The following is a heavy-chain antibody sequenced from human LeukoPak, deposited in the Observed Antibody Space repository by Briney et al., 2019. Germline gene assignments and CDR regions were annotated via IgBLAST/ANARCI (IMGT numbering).Heavy chain of an antibody. CDR2: IYYSGST. Sequence: SETLSLTCTVSGGSISSSNCHWAWIRQPPGKGLEWIVSIYYSGSTYYNPSLKSRVTISVDTSKNQFSLKLSSVTAADTAMYYCARDRDSYDYLVDYWGQGTLVTVSS. CDR3: ARDRDSYDYLVDY. CDR1: GGSISSSNCH. D-gene: IGHD3-16*01. V-gene: IGHV4-39*07. J-gene: IGHJ4*02.